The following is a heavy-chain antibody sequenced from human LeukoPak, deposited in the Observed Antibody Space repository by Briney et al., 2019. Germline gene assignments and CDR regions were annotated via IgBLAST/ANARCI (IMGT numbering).Heavy chain of an antibody. D-gene: IGHD2-21*02. Sequence: GESLKISCKGSGYSFTSYWIGWVRQMPGKGLEWMGIIYPGDSDTRYSPSFQGQVTISADKSIRTAYLQWSSLKASDPAMYYCARLRYIVVVTANNWFDPWGQGTLVTVSS. CDR1: GYSFTSYW. CDR2: IYPGDSDT. V-gene: IGHV5-51*01. J-gene: IGHJ5*02. CDR3: ARLRYIVVVTANNWFDP.